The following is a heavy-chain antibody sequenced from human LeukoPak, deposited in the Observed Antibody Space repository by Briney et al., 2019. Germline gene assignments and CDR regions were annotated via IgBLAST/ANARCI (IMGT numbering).Heavy chain of an antibody. CDR1: GFTFSSYA. V-gene: IGHV3-30*04. CDR3: ARDLMRVHDAFDI. CDR2: ISYDGSNK. D-gene: IGHD2-8*01. J-gene: IGHJ3*02. Sequence: GRSLRLSCAASGFTFSSYAMHWVRQAPGKGLEWVAVISYDGSNKYYADSVKGRFTISRDNSKNTLYQQMNSLRAEDTAVYYCARDLMRVHDAFDIWGQGTMVTVSS.